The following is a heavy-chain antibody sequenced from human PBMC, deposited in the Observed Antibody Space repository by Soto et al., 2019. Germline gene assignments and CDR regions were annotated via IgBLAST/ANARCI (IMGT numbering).Heavy chain of an antibody. J-gene: IGHJ6*03. CDR2: ISSSSSYI. D-gene: IGHD3-3*01. CDR3: ARERVRYDFWSGYRAKGNNDYYYYMDV. Sequence: EVQLVESGGGLVKPGGSLRLSCAASGFTFSSYSMNWVRQAPGKGLEWVSSISSSSSYIYYADSVKGRFTISRDNAKKPLDLQMNGRRAEDTAGYYCARERVRYDFWSGYRAKGNNDYYYYMDVWSKGTTVTVSS. CDR1: GFTFSSYS. V-gene: IGHV3-21*01.